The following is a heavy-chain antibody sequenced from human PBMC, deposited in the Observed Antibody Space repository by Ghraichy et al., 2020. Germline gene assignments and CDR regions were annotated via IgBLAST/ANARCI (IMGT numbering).Heavy chain of an antibody. J-gene: IGHJ4*02. CDR1: GYTFTSYG. D-gene: IGHD3-16*02. V-gene: IGHV1-18*01. CDR2: ISAYNGNT. Sequence: ASVKVSCKASGYTFTSYGISWVRQAPGQGLEWMGWISAYNGNTNYAQKLQGRVTMTTDTSTSTAYMELRSLRSDDTAVYYCARGAQYDYVWGSYRYSPYYFDYWGQGTLVTVSS. CDR3: ARGAQYDYVWGSYRYSPYYFDY.